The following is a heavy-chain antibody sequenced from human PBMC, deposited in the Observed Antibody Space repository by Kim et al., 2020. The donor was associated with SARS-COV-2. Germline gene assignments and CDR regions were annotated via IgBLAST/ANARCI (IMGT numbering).Heavy chain of an antibody. D-gene: IGHD6-13*01. Sequence: GGSLRLSCAASGFTFSSYGMHWVRQAPGKGLEWVAVIWYDGSNKYYADSVKGRFTISRDNSKNTLYLQMNSLRAEDTAVYYCARDSSSWLWYFDLWGRGTLVTVSS. CDR2: IWYDGSNK. CDR3: ARDSSSWLWYFDL. V-gene: IGHV3-33*01. CDR1: GFTFSSYG. J-gene: IGHJ2*01.